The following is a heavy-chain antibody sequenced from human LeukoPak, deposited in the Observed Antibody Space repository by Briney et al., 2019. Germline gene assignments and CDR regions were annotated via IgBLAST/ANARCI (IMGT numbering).Heavy chain of an antibody. CDR1: GGSISSSSYY. CDR2: IYYSGST. D-gene: IGHD5-18*01. Sequence: SETLSLTCTVSGGSISSSSYYWGWIRQPPGKGLEWIGSIYYSGSTYYNPSLKSRVTISVDTSKNQFSLKLSSVTAADTAVYYCARDRGYSYGIEAWGQGTLVTVSS. J-gene: IGHJ4*02. CDR3: ARDRGYSYGIEA. V-gene: IGHV4-39*07.